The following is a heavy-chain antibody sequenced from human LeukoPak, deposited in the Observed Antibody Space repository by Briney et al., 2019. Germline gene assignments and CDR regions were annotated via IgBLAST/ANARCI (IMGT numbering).Heavy chain of an antibody. CDR1: GYSFTIYW. D-gene: IGHD5-18*01. Sequence: KHGESLKISCKGSGYSFTIYWIGWVRQMPGKGLEWMGIIYPGDSDTRYSPSFEGQVTISADKSSSTAYLQWSTLKASDTAMYYCARRGSRGYSYEVWGQGTLVTVSS. CDR2: IYPGDSDT. J-gene: IGHJ4*02. CDR3: ARRGSRGYSYEV. V-gene: IGHV5-51*01.